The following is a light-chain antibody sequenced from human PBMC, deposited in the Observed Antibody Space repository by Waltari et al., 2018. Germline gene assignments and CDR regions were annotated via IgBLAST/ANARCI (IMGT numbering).Light chain of an antibody. CDR3: WSYAGRNTYV. Sequence: QSALTQPRSVSGSPGQSVAIPCTGTSSHVGAYNYVFWYQQHSGEAPKLIIYDVIKRPSGVPDRFSGSKSGNMASLTISGLQAEDEADYYCWSYAGRNTYVFGAGTKVTVL. CDR1: SSHVGAYNY. V-gene: IGLV2-11*01. CDR2: DVI. J-gene: IGLJ1*01.